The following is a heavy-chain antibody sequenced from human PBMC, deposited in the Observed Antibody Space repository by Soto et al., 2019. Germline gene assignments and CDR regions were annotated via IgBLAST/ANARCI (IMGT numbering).Heavy chain of an antibody. CDR1: GFTFSSYE. D-gene: IGHD6-13*01. CDR2: ISSSGSTI. V-gene: IGHV3-48*03. Sequence: GGSLRLSCAASGFTFSSYEINWVHQAPGKGLEWVSYISSSGSTIYYADSVKGRFTISRDNAKNSLYLQMNSLRAEDTAVYYCARDGRAAAGTFDYWGQGTLVTVSS. J-gene: IGHJ4*02. CDR3: ARDGRAAAGTFDY.